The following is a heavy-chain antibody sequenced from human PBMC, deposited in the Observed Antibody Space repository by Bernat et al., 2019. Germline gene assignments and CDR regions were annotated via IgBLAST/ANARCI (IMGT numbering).Heavy chain of an antibody. CDR2: ISSSSTYI. CDR3: ARDADRLGRFDY. D-gene: IGHD6-19*01. Sequence: EVQLVESGGGLVKPGGSLRLSCAASGFTFSSYSMNWVRQAPGKGLEWVSSISSSSTYISYADSVKGRFTSSRDNAENSLYLQVNSLRAEDTAVYYCARDADRLGRFDYWGQGTLVTVSS. V-gene: IGHV3-21*02. J-gene: IGHJ4*02. CDR1: GFTFSSYS.